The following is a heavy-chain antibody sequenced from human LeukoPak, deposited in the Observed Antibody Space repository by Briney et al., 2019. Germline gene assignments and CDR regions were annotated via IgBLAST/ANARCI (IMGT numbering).Heavy chain of an antibody. J-gene: IGHJ4*02. CDR2: ISGSGGST. Sequence: PGGSLRLSCAASGFTFRSYAMSWVRQAPGKGLEWVSAISGSGGSTYYADSVKGRFTISRDNSKNTLYLQMNSLRAEDTAVYYCAKFLGPNCSGGSCYSPFDYWGQGTLVTVSS. D-gene: IGHD2-15*01. CDR3: AKFLGPNCSGGSCYSPFDY. V-gene: IGHV3-23*01. CDR1: GFTFRSYA.